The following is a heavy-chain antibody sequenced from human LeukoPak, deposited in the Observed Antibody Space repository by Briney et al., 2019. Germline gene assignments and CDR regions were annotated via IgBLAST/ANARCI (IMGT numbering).Heavy chain of an antibody. J-gene: IGHJ4*02. CDR2: IRYDGSKK. CDR1: GFTFSSYG. Sequence: PGGSLRLSCAASGFTFSSYGMHWVRQAPGKGLEGVAFIRYDGSKKYYADSVKGRFTISRDNSKNTLYLQMNSLRAEDTAVYYCAKGWVAVAPDYWGQGTLVTVSS. V-gene: IGHV3-30*02. CDR3: AKGWVAVAPDY. D-gene: IGHD6-19*01.